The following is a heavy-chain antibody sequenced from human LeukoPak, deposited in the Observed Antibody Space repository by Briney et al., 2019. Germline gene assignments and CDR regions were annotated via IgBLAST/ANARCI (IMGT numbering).Heavy chain of an antibody. CDR2: ISSSSSYI. CDR1: GFTFSSYS. J-gene: IGHJ3*02. V-gene: IGHV3-21*01. CDR3: ARDHPFATVTHSDAFDI. D-gene: IGHD4-11*01. Sequence: GGSLRLSCAASGFTFSSYSMNWVRQAPGKGLEWVSSISSSSSYIYYADSVKGRFTISRDNAKNSLYLQMNSLRAEDTAVYYCARDHPFATVTHSDAFDIWGQGTMVTVSS.